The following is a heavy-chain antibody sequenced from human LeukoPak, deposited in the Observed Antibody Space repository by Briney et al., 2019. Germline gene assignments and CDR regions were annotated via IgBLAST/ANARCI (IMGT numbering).Heavy chain of an antibody. D-gene: IGHD5-18*01. J-gene: IGHJ6*03. Sequence: GESLKISCKASGYTFTSYGISWVRQAPGQGLEWMGWISAYNGNTNYTQKLQGRVTMTTDTSTSTAYMELRSLRSDDTAVYYCARVVDTAMVRYYYYYMDVWGKGTTVTVSS. CDR1: GYTFTSYG. CDR3: ARVVDTAMVRYYYYYMDV. CDR2: ISAYNGNT. V-gene: IGHV1-18*01.